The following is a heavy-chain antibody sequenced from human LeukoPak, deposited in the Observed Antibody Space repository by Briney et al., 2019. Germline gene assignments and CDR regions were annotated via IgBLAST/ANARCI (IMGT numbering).Heavy chain of an antibody. CDR1: GFTFSSYS. CDR2: ISSSSSYI. V-gene: IGHV3-21*01. Sequence: PGGSLRLSCAASGFTFSSYSMNWVRQAPVKGLEWVSSISSSSSYIYYADSVKGRFTISRDNAKNSLYLQMNSLRAEDTAVYYCARDVAYCSSTSCYTGYYYGMDVWGQGTTVTVSS. D-gene: IGHD2-2*02. CDR3: ARDVAYCSSTSCYTGYYYGMDV. J-gene: IGHJ6*02.